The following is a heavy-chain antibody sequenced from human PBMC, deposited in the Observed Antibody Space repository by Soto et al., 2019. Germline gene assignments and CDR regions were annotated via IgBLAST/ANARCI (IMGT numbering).Heavy chain of an antibody. J-gene: IGHJ4*02. CDR1: GFTFSSYG. D-gene: IGHD1-1*01. Sequence: QVQLVESGGGVVQPGRSLRLSGTASGFTFSSYGMHWVRQAPGKGLEWVAIIRYDGSKKYYVDSVKGRFTISRDNSKNTLSLQMNSLRAEDTAVYYCARGEPIDYWGQGTLVTVSS. CDR3: ARGEPIDY. V-gene: IGHV3-33*01. CDR2: IRYDGSKK.